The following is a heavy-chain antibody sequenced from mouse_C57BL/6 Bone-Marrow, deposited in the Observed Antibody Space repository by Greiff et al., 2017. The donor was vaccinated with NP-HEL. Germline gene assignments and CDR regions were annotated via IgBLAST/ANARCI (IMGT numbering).Heavy chain of an antibody. J-gene: IGHJ2*01. Sequence: DVQLVESGGDLVKPGGSLKLSCAASGFTFSSYGMSWVRQTPDKRLEWVATISSGGSYTYYPDSVKGRFTISRDNAKNTLYLQMSSLKSEDTAMYYCARDGYYFDYWGQGTTLTVSS. V-gene: IGHV5-6*01. D-gene: IGHD2-3*01. CDR2: ISSGGSYT. CDR1: GFTFSSYG. CDR3: ARDGYYFDY.